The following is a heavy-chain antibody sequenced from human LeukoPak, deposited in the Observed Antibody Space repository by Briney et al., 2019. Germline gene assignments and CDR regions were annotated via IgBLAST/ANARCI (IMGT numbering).Heavy chain of an antibody. V-gene: IGHV3-30*04. Sequence: PGRSLRLSCAASGFTFSSYAMHWVRQAPGKGLEWVAVISYDGSKKYYADSVKGRFTISRDNSKNTLYLQMNSLRAEDTAVYYCARDLNSYDYGNFDYWGQGTLVTVSS. CDR1: GFTFSSYA. J-gene: IGHJ4*02. CDR2: ISYDGSKK. D-gene: IGHD4-17*01. CDR3: ARDLNSYDYGNFDY.